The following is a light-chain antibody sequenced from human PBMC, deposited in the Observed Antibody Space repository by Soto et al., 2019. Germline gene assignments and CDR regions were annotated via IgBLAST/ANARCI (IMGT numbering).Light chain of an antibody. Sequence: QSVLTQPPSASGSPGQSVTISCTGTSSDVGGYKYVSWYQQHPDKAPKLMIYEVSKRPPGVPDRFSGSKSGNTASLTVSGLQAEDEADYYCSSYANNNNFGVVFGGGTKLTVL. CDR3: SSYANNNNFGVV. CDR1: SSDVGGYKY. J-gene: IGLJ2*01. V-gene: IGLV2-8*01. CDR2: EVS.